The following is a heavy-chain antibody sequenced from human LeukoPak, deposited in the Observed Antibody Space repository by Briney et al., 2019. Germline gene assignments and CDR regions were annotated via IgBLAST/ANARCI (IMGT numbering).Heavy chain of an antibody. CDR2: ISYDGNSK. V-gene: IGHV3-30*03. J-gene: IGHJ6*03. D-gene: IGHD1-7*01. CDR3: ARGITGTNMDV. Sequence: AGGSLRLSCAASGFTFSSYAMSWVRQAPGKGLEWVAFISYDGNSKYYADSVKGRFTISRDNAKNSLYLQMNSLRAEDTAVYYCARGITGTNMDVWGKGTTVTVSS. CDR1: GFTFSSYA.